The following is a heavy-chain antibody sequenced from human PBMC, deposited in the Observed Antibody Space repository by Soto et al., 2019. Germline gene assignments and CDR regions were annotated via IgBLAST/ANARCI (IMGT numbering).Heavy chain of an antibody. Sequence: SVKVSCKASGYTFNDYYMHWVRQAPGQGLEWMGWINPNSGGTNYAQKFQGRVTMTRDTSISTAYMELSRLSSDDTVVYYCARDINRKAPGTLGYWGKGPMVTVAS. CDR1: GYTFNDYY. J-gene: IGHJ4*02. CDR2: INPNSGGT. V-gene: IGHV1-2*02. D-gene: IGHD1-20*01. CDR3: ARDINRKAPGTLGY.